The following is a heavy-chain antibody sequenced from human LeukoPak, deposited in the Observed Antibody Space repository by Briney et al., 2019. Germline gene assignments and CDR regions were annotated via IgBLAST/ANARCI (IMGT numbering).Heavy chain of an antibody. CDR2: IIPILGIA. D-gene: IGHD5-18*01. V-gene: IGHV1-69*04. CDR3: ARGYSYGYFDY. CDR1: GYTFTSYG. J-gene: IGHJ4*02. Sequence: GASVKVSCKASGYTFTSYGISWVRQAPGQGLEWMGRIIPILGIANYAQKFQGRVTITADKSTSTAYMELSSLRSEDTAVYYCARGYSYGYFDYWGQGTLVTVSS.